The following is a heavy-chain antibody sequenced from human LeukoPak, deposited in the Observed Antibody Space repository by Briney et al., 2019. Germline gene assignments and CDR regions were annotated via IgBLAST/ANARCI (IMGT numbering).Heavy chain of an antibody. D-gene: IGHD3-10*01. Sequence: ASVKVSCKASGYTFTSYDISWVRQAPGQGLEWMGWISAYNGNTNHAQKLQGRVTMTTDTSTSTAYMELRSLRSDDTAVYYCARLLWFGESTRPFDYWGQGTLVTVSS. J-gene: IGHJ4*02. V-gene: IGHV1-18*01. CDR3: ARLLWFGESTRPFDY. CDR2: ISAYNGNT. CDR1: GYTFTSYD.